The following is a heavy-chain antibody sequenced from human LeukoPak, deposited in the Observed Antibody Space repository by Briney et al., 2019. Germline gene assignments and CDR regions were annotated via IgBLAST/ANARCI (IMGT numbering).Heavy chain of an antibody. Sequence: SDTLSLTYAVSVASISRFGAEDSWGWIRQPPGRGLEWIGSLLYGGTAYDDPSLKNRATISLDTSENRLSLRLTSVTAPDTAVYSCVTQPPDFTVTPFPAHDHWGQGTLVAVSS. CDR1: VASISRFGAEDS. CDR2: LLYGGTA. J-gene: IGHJ4*02. CDR3: VTQPPDFTVTPFPAHDH. D-gene: IGHD4-17*01. V-gene: IGHV4-39*02.